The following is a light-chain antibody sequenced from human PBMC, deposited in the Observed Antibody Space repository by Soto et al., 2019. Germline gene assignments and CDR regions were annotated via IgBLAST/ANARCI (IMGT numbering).Light chain of an antibody. CDR1: QSVSSKY. J-gene: IGKJ1*01. CDR3: EQNLRSSSWT. CDR2: VTS. V-gene: IGKV3-20*01. Sequence: VSKSPGTVSLTTGERATLSCRASQSVSSKYLASYQQKPGQAPRVLTYVTSRRGTGSSDRFRGSGCGTDFSLTIARLWPQNLAVYYCEQNLRSSSWTFAHGAKV.